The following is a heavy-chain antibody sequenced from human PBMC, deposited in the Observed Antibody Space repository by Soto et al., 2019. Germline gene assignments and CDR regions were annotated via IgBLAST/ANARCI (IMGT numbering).Heavy chain of an antibody. D-gene: IGHD6-13*01. Sequence: PSETLSPTCTVSGGSISSGGYYWSWIRQHPGKGLEWIGYIYYSGSTYYNPSLKSRVTISVDTSKNQFSLKLSSVTAADTAVYYCASLPHSSSYYYYGMDVWGQGTTVTVSS. CDR3: ASLPHSSSYYYYGMDV. V-gene: IGHV4-31*03. CDR2: IYYSGST. CDR1: GGSISSGGYY. J-gene: IGHJ6*02.